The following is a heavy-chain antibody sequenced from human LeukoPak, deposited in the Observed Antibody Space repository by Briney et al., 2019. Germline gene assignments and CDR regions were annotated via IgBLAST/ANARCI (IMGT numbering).Heavy chain of an antibody. CDR2: IYSGGDT. CDR3: ATIAPAGISTIY. CDR1: GGSISSSNW. J-gene: IGHJ4*02. V-gene: IGHV3-66*01. D-gene: IGHD6-13*01. Sequence: PSGTLSLTCAVSGGSISSSNWWSWVRQAPGKALEWVSVIYSGGDTDYAGSVQGRFTISRDNVQNIVFLEMNSLRVEDTAVYYCATIAPAGISTIYWGQGALVTVSS.